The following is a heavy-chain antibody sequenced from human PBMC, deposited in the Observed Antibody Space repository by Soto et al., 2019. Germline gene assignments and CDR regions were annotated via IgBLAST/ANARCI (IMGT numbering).Heavy chain of an antibody. CDR3: AKHFEWFDP. J-gene: IGHJ5*02. CDR2: IYAGDSHT. D-gene: IGHD3-3*02. V-gene: IGHV5-51*01. CDR1: GYSFSTYW. Sequence: GESLKISCKVSGYSFSTYWIGWVRQLPGKGLEWMGVIYAGDSHTRYSPSFQGQVTISVDKSINTAYLQWISLKPSDTAIYYCAKHFEWFDPWGQGTLVTSPQ.